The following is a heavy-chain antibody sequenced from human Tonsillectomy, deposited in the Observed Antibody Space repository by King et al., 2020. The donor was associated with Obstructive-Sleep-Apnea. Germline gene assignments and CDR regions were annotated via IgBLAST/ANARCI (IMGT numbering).Heavy chain of an antibody. Sequence: VQLVESGGGLVQPGGSLRLSCAASGFTVSSNYMSWVRQAPGKGLEWVSVIYSGGSTYYADSVKGRFTISRHNSKNTLYLQMNSLRAEDTAVYYCASSNTGYLGGAFDIWGQGTMVTVSS. CDR1: GFTVSSNY. CDR2: IYSGGST. J-gene: IGHJ3*02. D-gene: IGHD2-15*01. CDR3: ASSNTGYLGGAFDI. V-gene: IGHV3-53*04.